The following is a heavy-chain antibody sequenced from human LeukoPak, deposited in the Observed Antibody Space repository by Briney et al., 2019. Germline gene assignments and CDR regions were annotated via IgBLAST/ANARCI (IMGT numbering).Heavy chain of an antibody. CDR3: ARVGDWSNYFGMDA. Sequence: GSLRLSCAASGFTFSGHSMTWVRQTPGKGLEWVSVIFGNGVKTYYADSLKGRLTISRDNSKSTLYLQMNSLRADDTAVYYCARVGDWSNYFGMDAWGQGTTVSVSS. V-gene: IGHV3-23*01. J-gene: IGHJ6*02. CDR2: IFGNGVKT. D-gene: IGHD3-16*01. CDR1: GFTFSGHS.